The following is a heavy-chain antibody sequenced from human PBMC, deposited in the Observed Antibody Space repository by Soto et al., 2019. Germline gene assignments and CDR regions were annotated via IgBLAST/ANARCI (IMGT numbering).Heavy chain of an antibody. V-gene: IGHV4-59*01. CDR2: IYYSGST. Sequence: SETLSLTCTVSGGSISSYYWSWIRQPPGKGLEWIGYIYYSGSTNYNPSLKSRVTISVDTSKNQFSLKLSSVTAADTAVYYCARATRHYDFWSGYYFDYWGQGTLVTVSS. J-gene: IGHJ4*02. D-gene: IGHD3-3*01. CDR1: GGSISSYY. CDR3: ARATRHYDFWSGYYFDY.